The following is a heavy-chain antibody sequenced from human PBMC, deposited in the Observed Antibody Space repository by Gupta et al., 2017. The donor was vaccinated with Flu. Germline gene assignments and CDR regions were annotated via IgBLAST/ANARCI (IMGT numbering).Heavy chain of an antibody. Sequence: QVQLQESGPGLVKPSQTLFLTCTVSGASISSGSGHYYWSWIRQPAGKGLEFIGRIYSSGSTDYNPSLKSRVTISVDTSKSQFSLKLTSVTAADTAVYYCARDSWSSSWFGGFDSWGQGTLVTVSS. CDR1: GASISSGSGHYY. CDR3: ARDSWSSSWFGGFDS. CDR2: IYSSGST. V-gene: IGHV4-61*02. D-gene: IGHD6-13*01. J-gene: IGHJ4*02.